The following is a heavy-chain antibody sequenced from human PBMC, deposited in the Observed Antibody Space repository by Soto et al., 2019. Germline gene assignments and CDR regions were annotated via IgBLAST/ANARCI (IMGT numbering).Heavy chain of an antibody. Sequence: QVQLVQSGAEVKKPGASVKVSCKASGYTFSSYGISWVRQAPGQGLEWMGWISANNGNRKYAQKFQGRVTMTTDTSTSTASMELRSLRSDDTAVDYCARDSPPVDYWGQGTLVTVSS. V-gene: IGHV1-18*01. J-gene: IGHJ4*02. CDR1: GYTFSSYG. CDR3: ARDSPPVDY. CDR2: ISANNGNR.